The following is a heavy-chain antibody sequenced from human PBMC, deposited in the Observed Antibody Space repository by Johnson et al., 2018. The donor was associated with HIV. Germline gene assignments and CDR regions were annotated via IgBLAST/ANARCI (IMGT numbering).Heavy chain of an antibody. Sequence: VQLVESGGGVVRPGGSLRLSCAASGFTFNTYAMSWVRQAPGKGLEWVGRIKSKTDGGTTDYAAPVKGRFTISRDNSKNTLYLQMNSLRAEDTAVYYCNQDAFDIWGQGTMVTVSS. J-gene: IGHJ3*02. CDR1: GFTFNTYA. D-gene: IGHD2-2*01. CDR2: IKSKTDGGTT. CDR3: NQDAFDI. V-gene: IGHV3-15*01.